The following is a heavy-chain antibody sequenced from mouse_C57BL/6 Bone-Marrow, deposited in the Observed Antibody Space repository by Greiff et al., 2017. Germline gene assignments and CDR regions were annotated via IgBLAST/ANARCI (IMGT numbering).Heavy chain of an antibody. CDR3: ARNLPYYYGSISYFDY. V-gene: IGHV2-9-1*01. D-gene: IGHD1-1*01. J-gene: IGHJ2*01. CDR2: IWTGGGK. CDR1: GFSLTSYA. Sequence: LQESGPGLVAPSQSLSITCTVSGFSLTSYAISWVRQPPGKGLEWLGVIWTGGGKNYNSALKSRLSISKDNSKSQVFVKMNSQQTDDTARYYCARNLPYYYGSISYFDYWGQGTTLTVSS.